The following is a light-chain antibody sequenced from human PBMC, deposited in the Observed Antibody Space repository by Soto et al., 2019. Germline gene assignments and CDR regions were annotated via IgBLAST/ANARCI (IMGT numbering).Light chain of an antibody. Sequence: QSVLTQPPSVSAAPGQKVSISCVGSSSNIGNNYVSWYQQLPGTAPKLLIYDNNKRPSGIPDRFSGSKSGTSATLGITGLQTGDEADYYCGTWDSSLSVYVFGTGTKVTVL. J-gene: IGLJ1*01. CDR3: GTWDSSLSVYV. V-gene: IGLV1-51*01. CDR1: SSNIGNNY. CDR2: DNN.